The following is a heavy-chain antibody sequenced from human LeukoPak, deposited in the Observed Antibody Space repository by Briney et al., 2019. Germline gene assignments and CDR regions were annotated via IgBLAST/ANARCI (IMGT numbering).Heavy chain of an antibody. CDR3: ARDPRSYFDY. CDR1: GYTFTGYQ. CDR2: INPNSGDT. V-gene: IGHV1-2*02. Sequence: GASVKVSCKASGYTFTGYQMHRVRQAPGQGLEWMGWINPNSGDTNYALKFQGRVTMTRDTSISTAYMELNRLRSDDTAVYYCARDPRSYFDYWGQGTLVTVPS. J-gene: IGHJ4*03.